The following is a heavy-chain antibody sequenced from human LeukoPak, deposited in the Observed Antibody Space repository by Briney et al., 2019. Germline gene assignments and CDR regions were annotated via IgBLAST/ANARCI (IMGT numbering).Heavy chain of an antibody. J-gene: IGHJ3*02. Sequence: SETLSLTCTVSGGSISSYSWNWIRQSPGRGLEWIGYVYYSGSTMYNPSLRSRVTISVDTSKNQFSLKLSSVTAADTAVYYCARLKARDAFDIWGQGTMVTLSA. CDR1: GGSISSYS. CDR3: ARLKARDAFDI. CDR2: VYYSGST. V-gene: IGHV4-59*08.